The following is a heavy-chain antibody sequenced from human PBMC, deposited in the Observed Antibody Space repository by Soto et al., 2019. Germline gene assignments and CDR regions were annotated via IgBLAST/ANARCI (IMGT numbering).Heavy chain of an antibody. D-gene: IGHD4-17*01. J-gene: IGHJ2*01. CDR3: ARPDFGDYWYFDL. Sequence: QDQLVQSGAEVKKPGSSVKVCCKASGGTFSSHTFSWVRQAPGQGLEWMGRIIPALGTATYAQKFQGRVTITADESATTVYMEQNSLRSEDTAVYYCARPDFGDYWYFDLWGRGTLVTVSS. CDR1: GGTFSSHT. CDR2: IIPALGTA. V-gene: IGHV1-69*08.